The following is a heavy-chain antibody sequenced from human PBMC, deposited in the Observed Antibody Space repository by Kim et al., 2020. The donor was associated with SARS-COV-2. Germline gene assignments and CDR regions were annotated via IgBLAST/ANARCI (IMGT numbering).Heavy chain of an antibody. V-gene: IGHV1-3*01. J-gene: IGHJ4*02. D-gene: IGHD3-10*01. Sequence: KNSQKFQGRVTITRDTSASTAYMELSSLRSEDTAVYYCARGMVRGVPLDYWGQGTLVTVSS. CDR3: ARGMVRGVPLDY.